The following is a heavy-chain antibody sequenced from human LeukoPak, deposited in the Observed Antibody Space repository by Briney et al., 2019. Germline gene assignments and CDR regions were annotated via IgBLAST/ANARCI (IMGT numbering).Heavy chain of an antibody. D-gene: IGHD2-21*01. Sequence: PGGSLRLSCAASGFTFSNNWMSWVRQAPGKGLEWVANIKQDESEKYYVDSVRGRFTISRDNAKNSLYLQMNSLRAEDTAVYYCAREGAHMDAFDIWGQGTMVTVSS. J-gene: IGHJ3*02. V-gene: IGHV3-7*01. CDR2: IKQDESEK. CDR3: AREGAHMDAFDI. CDR1: GFTFSNNW.